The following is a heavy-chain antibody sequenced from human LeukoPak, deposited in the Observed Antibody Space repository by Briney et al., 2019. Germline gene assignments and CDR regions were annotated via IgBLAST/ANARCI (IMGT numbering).Heavy chain of an antibody. CDR3: AKNADRGAYCRGGSCYPYYYYYMDV. D-gene: IGHD2-15*01. J-gene: IGHJ6*03. CDR2: ISHTGGSP. V-gene: IGHV3-23*01. CDR1: GITFSSYG. Sequence: GGSLRLSCAASGITFSSYGMSWVRKVPGKGLDWVSSISHTGGSPYYADSVKGRFTVSRDNSKNTLYLQMNSLTVEDTAIYYCAKNADRGAYCRGGSCYPYYYYYMDVWGTGTTVTISS.